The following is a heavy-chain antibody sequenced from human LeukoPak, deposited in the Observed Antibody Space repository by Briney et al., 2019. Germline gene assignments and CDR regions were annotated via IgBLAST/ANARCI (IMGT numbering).Heavy chain of an antibody. V-gene: IGHV4-34*01. Sequence: SETLSLTCDVYGGSFSGNYWSWIRQPPGKGLEWIGEINHSGSTNYNPSLKSRVTISVDTSKNQFSLKLSSVTAADTAVYYCARQRRVRGAKEVYYYYYYYMDVWGKGTTVTISS. CDR1: GGSFSGNY. J-gene: IGHJ6*03. CDR2: INHSGST. CDR3: ARQRRVRGAKEVYYYYYYYMDV. D-gene: IGHD3-10*01.